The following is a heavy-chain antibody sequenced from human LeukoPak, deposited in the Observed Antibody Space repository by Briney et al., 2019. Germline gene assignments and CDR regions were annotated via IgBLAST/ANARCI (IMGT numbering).Heavy chain of an antibody. Sequence: GGSLRLSCAASGFTFSNYGMHWVRQAPGKGLEWVAGISNDGNKKYYADSVKGRFIISRDNSKNTLYLQMNSLRAEDTAVYYCARAPDYDILTGYAYWGQGTLVTVSS. CDR3: ARAPDYDILTGYAY. D-gene: IGHD3-9*01. V-gene: IGHV3-30*03. CDR2: ISNDGNKK. CDR1: GFTFSNYG. J-gene: IGHJ4*02.